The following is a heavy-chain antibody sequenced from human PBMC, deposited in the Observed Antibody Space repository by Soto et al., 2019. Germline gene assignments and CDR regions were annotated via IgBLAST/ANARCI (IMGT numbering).Heavy chain of an antibody. D-gene: IGHD3-16*01. V-gene: IGHV3-30-3*01. CDR1: GFPFSVYA. Sequence: QVQLVESGGGVVQPGRSLRLSCAASGFPFSVYAMHWVRQAPGKGLEWVAATSYDGSDEYYADSVKGRFTISRDNSKNTLYLQMNSLRAEDTAVYYCARDRLGTVVHYILWGYFDYWGQGTLVTVSS. CDR3: ARDRLGTVVHYILWGYFDY. J-gene: IGHJ4*02. CDR2: TSYDGSDE.